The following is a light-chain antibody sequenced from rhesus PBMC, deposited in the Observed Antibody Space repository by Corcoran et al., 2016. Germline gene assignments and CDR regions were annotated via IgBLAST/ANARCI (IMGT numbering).Light chain of an antibody. V-gene: IGKV1-19*01. Sequence: DIQMTQSPSSLSASVGDKVTITCHASQDISSWLAWYQQKPGEAPKPLIYAASSLQSGVPSRFSGSESGTDYTLTISSLQPEDFAPYYCQQYDDLPRTFGQGTKVEIK. CDR1: QDISSW. J-gene: IGKJ1*01. CDR2: AAS. CDR3: QQYDDLPRT.